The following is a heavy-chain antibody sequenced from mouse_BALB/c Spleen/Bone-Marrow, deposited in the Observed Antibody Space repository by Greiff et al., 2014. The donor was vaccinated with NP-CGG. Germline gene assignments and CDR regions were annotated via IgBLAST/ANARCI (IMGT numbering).Heavy chain of an antibody. D-gene: IGHD1-1*01. CDR3: ARYCGSSYYAMDH. J-gene: IGHJ4*01. Sequence: VQLKESGPGLVKPSRSLSLTCTVTGYSITSDYAWNWIRQFPGNKLEWMGYISYSGSTSYNPSLKSRISITRDTSKNQFFLQLNSVTTEDTATYYCARYCGSSYYAMDHWGQGTSVTVSS. CDR2: ISYSGST. CDR1: GYSITSDYA. V-gene: IGHV3-2*02.